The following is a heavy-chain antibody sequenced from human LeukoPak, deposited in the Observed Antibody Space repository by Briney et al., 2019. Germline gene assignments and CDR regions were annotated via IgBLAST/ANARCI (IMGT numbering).Heavy chain of an antibody. CDR3: AKGASS. Sequence: SAKVSCKASGGTLNTYAINWVRQAPGQGLEWMGWIIPVFGQEKYAQKFQGRVTINADESASTVCMELRSLRSEDTAVYYCAKGASSWGQGTLVTVS. CDR1: GGTLNTYA. V-gene: IGHV1-69*13. CDR2: IIPVFGQE. J-gene: IGHJ5*02.